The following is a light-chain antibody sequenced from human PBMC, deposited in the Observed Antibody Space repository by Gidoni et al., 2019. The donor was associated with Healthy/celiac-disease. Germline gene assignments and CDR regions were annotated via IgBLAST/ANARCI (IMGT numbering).Light chain of an antibody. CDR1: QSISSY. J-gene: IGKJ4*01. CDR3: QQSYSTPLT. Sequence: DIQMTQSPSSLSASVGDIVTITCRASQSISSYLNWYQQKPGKAPKLLIYAASSLQSGVPSRFSGSGSGTDFTLTISSLQPEDFANYYCQQSYSTPLTFGGGTKVEIK. CDR2: AAS. V-gene: IGKV1-39*01.